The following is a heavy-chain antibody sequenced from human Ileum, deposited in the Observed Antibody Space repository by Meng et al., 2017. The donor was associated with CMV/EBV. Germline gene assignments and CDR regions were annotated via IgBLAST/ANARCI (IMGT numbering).Heavy chain of an antibody. CDR3: ARGRATAFQSLDQDYFDY. Sequence: APRPVRGRVQGEVSQPLSLTRTCSCCSTCSASGGWIRRPARKGLEWIWRIYISGRTNYNPSLKSRVTMSVDTSKNQFSLNLISVTAADTAVYYCARGRATAFQSLDQDYFDYWGQGTLVTVSS. D-gene: IGHD5-12*01. CDR2: IYISGRT. CDR1: CCSTCSAS. J-gene: IGHJ4*02. V-gene: IGHV4-4*07.